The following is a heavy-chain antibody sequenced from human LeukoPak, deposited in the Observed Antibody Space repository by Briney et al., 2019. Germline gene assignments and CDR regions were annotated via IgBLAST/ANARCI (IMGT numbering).Heavy chain of an antibody. V-gene: IGHV3-43*01. D-gene: IGHD5-24*01. Sequence: GGSLRLSCAASGFTFDDYTMHWVRQAPGKGLEWVSLINWDGGSTYYGDSVKGRFTISRDNAKNSLYLQMNSLRAEDTAVYYCARTQRWLQSWGQGTLVTVSS. CDR2: INWDGGST. J-gene: IGHJ5*02. CDR3: ARTQRWLQS. CDR1: GFTFDDYT.